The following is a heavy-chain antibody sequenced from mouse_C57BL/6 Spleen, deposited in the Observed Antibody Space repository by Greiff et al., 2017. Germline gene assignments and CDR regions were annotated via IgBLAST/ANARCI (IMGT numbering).Heavy chain of an antibody. V-gene: IGHV1-50*01. CDR2: IDPSDSYT. Sequence: QVQLQQPGAELVKPGASVKLSCKASGYTFTSYWMQWVKQRPGQGLEWIGEIDPSDSYTNYNQKFKGKATLTVDTSSSTAYMQLSSLTSEDSAVYYCASKGGYYAFDYWVQGTTLTVSS. CDR3: ASKGGYYAFDY. J-gene: IGHJ2*01. D-gene: IGHD2-3*01. CDR1: GYTFTSYW.